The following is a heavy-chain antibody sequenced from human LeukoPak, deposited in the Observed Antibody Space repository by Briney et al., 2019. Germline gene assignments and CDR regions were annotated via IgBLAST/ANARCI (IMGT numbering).Heavy chain of an antibody. CDR2: ISYDGSNK. J-gene: IGHJ4*02. V-gene: IGHV3-30-3*01. Sequence: GGSLRLSCAASGFTSSSYAMHWVRQAPGKGLEWVAVISYDGSNKYYADSVKGRFTISRDNSKNTLYLQMNSLRAEDTAVYYCARDSSSSWTGDYWGQGTLVTVSS. CDR1: GFTSSSYA. CDR3: ARDSSSSWTGDY. D-gene: IGHD6-13*01.